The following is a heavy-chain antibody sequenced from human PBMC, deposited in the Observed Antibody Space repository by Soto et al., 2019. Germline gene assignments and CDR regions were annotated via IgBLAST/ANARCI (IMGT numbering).Heavy chain of an antibody. J-gene: IGHJ4*02. V-gene: IGHV3-23*01. D-gene: IGHD6-19*01. CDR3: AKKGIAVAGYFDH. CDR2: ISGSGGST. CDR1: GFTFSSYA. Sequence: EVQLLESGGGLVQPGGSLRLSCAASGFTFSSYAMSWVRQAPGKGLEWVSAISGSGGSTYYADSVKGRFTISRDNSENTLYLQINSLTDEDTAVYYCAKKGIAVAGYFDHWGQGTLVTVSS.